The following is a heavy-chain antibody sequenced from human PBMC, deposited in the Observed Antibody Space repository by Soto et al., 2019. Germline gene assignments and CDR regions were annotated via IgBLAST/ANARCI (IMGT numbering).Heavy chain of an antibody. V-gene: IGHV3-33*03. CDR1: GFSFSSYG. D-gene: IGHD1-26*01. CDR2: IWYDGSNK. CDR3: ARAQYTGSYFDACDV. J-gene: IGHJ3*01. Sequence: PGGSLRLSCAASGFSFSSYGMHWVRQAPGKGLDWVAVIWYDGSNKYYAESVKGRFTISRDNSKNTLYVQMNSLTVEDTAVYYCARAQYTGSYFDACDVWGQGTMVTDSS.